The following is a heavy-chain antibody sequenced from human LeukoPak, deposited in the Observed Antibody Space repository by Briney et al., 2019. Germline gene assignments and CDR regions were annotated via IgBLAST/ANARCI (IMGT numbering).Heavy chain of an antibody. CDR3: AKDIGFRAMGLH. D-gene: IGHD5-18*01. CDR1: GFTFSSYA. CDR2: ISYDGSNK. Sequence: SGGSLRLSCAASGFTFSSYAMSWVRQAPGKGLEWVAVISYDGSNKYYADSVKGRFTISRDNSKNTLYLQMNSLRAEDTAVYYCAKDIGFRAMGLHWGQGTLVTVSS. J-gene: IGHJ4*02. V-gene: IGHV3-30*18.